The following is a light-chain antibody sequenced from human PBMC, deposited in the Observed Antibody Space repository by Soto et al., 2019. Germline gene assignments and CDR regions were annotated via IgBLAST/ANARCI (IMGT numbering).Light chain of an antibody. J-gene: IGLJ2*01. CDR2: EVS. V-gene: IGLV2-8*01. Sequence: QSALTQPPSASGSPGQSVTISCTGTSSDVGGYNFVSWYQQHPGKPPKLMIYEVSERPSGVPDRYSGSKSGNTASLTVSGLQAEYEADDYCSSYAGSNIVVFGGGTKLTVL. CDR3: SSYAGSNIVV. CDR1: SSDVGGYNF.